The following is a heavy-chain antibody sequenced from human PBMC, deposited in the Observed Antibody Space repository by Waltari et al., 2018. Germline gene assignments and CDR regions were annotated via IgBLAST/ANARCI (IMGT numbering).Heavy chain of an antibody. CDR2: IRSKPNTYAT. CDR3: TGGAVTGTDV. CDR1: GFPFSGST. Sequence: EVQVVESGGGLVQHGGSLKLSCATSGFPFSGSTIHWVRQTSGKGLEWIGRIRSKPNTYATRYTASVEGRFTISRDDSENTAYLQMSSLMTEDTAVYYWTGGAVTGTDVWGQGTLVTVSS. V-gene: IGHV3-73*01. D-gene: IGHD6-13*01. J-gene: IGHJ4*02.